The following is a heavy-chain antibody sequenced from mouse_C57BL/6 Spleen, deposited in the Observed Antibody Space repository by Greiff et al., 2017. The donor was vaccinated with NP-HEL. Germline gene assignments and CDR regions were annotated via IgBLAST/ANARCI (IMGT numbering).Heavy chain of an antibody. Sequence: QVQLQQSGPELVKPGASVKISCKASGYAFSSSWMNWVKQRPGKGLEWIGRIYPGDGDTNYNGKFKGKATLTADKSSSTAYMQLSSLTSEDSAVYFCASNPYAMDYWGQGTAVTVSS. CDR1: GYAFSSSW. V-gene: IGHV1-82*01. CDR3: ASNPYAMDY. J-gene: IGHJ4*01. CDR2: IYPGDGDT.